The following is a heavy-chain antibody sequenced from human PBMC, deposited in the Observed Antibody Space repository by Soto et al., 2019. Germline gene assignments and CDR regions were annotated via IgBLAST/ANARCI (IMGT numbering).Heavy chain of an antibody. D-gene: IGHD3-22*01. CDR3: ARCCYYDSSGYYYPNWFDT. Sequence: QLQLQESGSGLVKPSQTLSLTCAVSGGSISSGGYSWSWVRQPPGKGLEWIGYIYHSGNTYYNPSLKSRVTISVGRSKNQFSLKLSSVTAADTAVYYCARCCYYDSSGYYYPNWFDTWGQGTLVTVSS. V-gene: IGHV4-30-2*01. J-gene: IGHJ5*02. CDR1: GGSISSGGYS. CDR2: IYHSGNT.